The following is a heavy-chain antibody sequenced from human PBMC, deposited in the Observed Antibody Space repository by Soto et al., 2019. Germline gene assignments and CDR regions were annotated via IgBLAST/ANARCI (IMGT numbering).Heavy chain of an antibody. V-gene: IGHV4-59*01. CDR3: TMAGWSWRYCAVS. Sequence: SETLSLTCTVSGGSMNYYYWSWIRQSPGKGLEWIGYVYYSGTTYYNPSLQSRVTISIDTSQNQFSLKLRSVTAADSAIYYCTMAGWSWRYCAVSWGRRTLVTVSS. J-gene: IGHJ5*02. D-gene: IGHD6-19*01. CDR1: GGSMNYYY. CDR2: VYYSGTT.